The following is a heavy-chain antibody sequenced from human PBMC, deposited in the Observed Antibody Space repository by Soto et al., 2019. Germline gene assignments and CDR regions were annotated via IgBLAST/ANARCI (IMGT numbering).Heavy chain of an antibody. D-gene: IGHD3-9*01. CDR3: ARVPSPFDYYYAMDV. Sequence: QVQLRESGPGLVMPSQTLSLTCTVSGDSISSGNKYWSWIRQPPGKGLEWIGYIFSSGTTYHNPSLKSRLSLSIAASQNQYSLKLNSGTDADTAAYFCARVPSPFDYYYAMDVWGQGTTVTVSS. CDR1: GDSISSGNKY. V-gene: IGHV4-30-4*01. CDR2: IFSSGTT. J-gene: IGHJ6*02.